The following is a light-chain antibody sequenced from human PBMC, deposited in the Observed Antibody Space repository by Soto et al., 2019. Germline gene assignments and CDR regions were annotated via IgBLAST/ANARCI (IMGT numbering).Light chain of an antibody. J-gene: IGLJ1*01. CDR3: QSYDASLRGSGV. CDR1: SSDVGAYNY. CDR2: EVS. Sequence: QSALTQPASVSGSPGQSITISCTGTSSDVGAYNYVSWFQQHPGKAPKLMIYEVSNRPSGVSDRFSASKSGNTASLTISGLQAEDEADYYCQSYDASLRGSGVFGTGTKLTVL. V-gene: IGLV2-14*01.